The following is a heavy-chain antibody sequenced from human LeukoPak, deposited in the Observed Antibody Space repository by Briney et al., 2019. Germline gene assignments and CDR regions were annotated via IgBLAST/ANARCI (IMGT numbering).Heavy chain of an antibody. Sequence: GESLKISCKGSGYTFTTYWIGWVRQMPGKGLEWKGIIYPGDSDSRYSPSFQGQVSFSADKSINTAYLQWSSLRASDTAMYFCARGDGDYDYWGQGTLVTVSS. CDR3: ARGDGDYDY. CDR2: IYPGDSDS. CDR1: GYTFTTYW. V-gene: IGHV5-51*01. D-gene: IGHD4-17*01. J-gene: IGHJ4*02.